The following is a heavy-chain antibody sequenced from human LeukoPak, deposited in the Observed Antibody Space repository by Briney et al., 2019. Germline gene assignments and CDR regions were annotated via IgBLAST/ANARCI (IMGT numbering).Heavy chain of an antibody. CDR3: ARDSLRYFDWLPFDY. CDR2: IYTSGST. D-gene: IGHD3-9*01. Sequence: SETLSLTCTVSGGSISSYYWSWIRQPAGKGLEWIGRIYTSGSTNYNPSLKSRVTMSVDTSKNQFSLKLSSVTAADTAVYYCARDSLRYFDWLPFDYWGQGTLVTVSS. V-gene: IGHV4-4*07. CDR1: GGSISSYY. J-gene: IGHJ4*02.